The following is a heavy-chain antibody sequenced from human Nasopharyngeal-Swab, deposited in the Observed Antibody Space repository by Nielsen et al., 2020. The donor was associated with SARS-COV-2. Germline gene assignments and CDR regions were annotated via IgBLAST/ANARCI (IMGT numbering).Heavy chain of an antibody. CDR2: ISYDGSNK. CDR3: AKDPYYYGSGSYFWPQVMLEKYYYGMDV. D-gene: IGHD3-10*01. J-gene: IGHJ6*02. V-gene: IGHV3-30*18. Sequence: WIRQPPGQGLEWVAVISYDGSNKYYADSVKGRFTISRDNSKNTLYLQMNSLRAEDTAVYYCAKDPYYYGSGSYFWPQVMLEKYYYGMDVWGQGTTVNVSS.